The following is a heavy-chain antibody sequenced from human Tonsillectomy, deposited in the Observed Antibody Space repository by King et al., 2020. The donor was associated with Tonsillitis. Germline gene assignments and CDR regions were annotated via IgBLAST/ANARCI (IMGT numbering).Heavy chain of an antibody. J-gene: IGHJ3*02. D-gene: IGHD2-15*01. CDR2: INWNGGST. CDR3: AGEGAIVVVVAATRAFDI. Sequence: VQLVESGGGVVRPGGSLRLSCAASGFTFDDYGMSWVRQAPGKGLEWVSGINWNGGSTGYADSVKGRFTISRDNAKNSLYLQMNSLRAEDTALYYCAGEGAIVVVVAATRAFDIWGQGTMVTVSS. V-gene: IGHV3-20*04. CDR1: GFTFDDYG.